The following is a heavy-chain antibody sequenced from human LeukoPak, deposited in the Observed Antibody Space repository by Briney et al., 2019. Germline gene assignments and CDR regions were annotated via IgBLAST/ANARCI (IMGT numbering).Heavy chain of an antibody. CDR2: ICYDGSNE. Sequence: PGGSLRLSCVASGFIFSTYGTYWVRQAPGKGLEWVAVICYDGSNEYYGDSVKGRFIISRDNSKNTLYLQMNSLRVEDTAVYYCARVQQLALYGMDVWGQGTTVTVSS. J-gene: IGHJ6*02. CDR3: ARVQQLALYGMDV. D-gene: IGHD6-13*01. V-gene: IGHV3-33*07. CDR1: GFIFSTYG.